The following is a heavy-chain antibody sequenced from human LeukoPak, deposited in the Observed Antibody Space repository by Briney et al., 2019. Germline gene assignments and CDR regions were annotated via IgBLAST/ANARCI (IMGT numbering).Heavy chain of an antibody. Sequence: PGGSLRLSCVASGFTFSSYWMSWVRQAPGKGLEWVANIKQDGSEKYYVDSVKGRFTISRDNAKNSVYLQMNSLRAGDTAMYYCVRDSYSGSDTAPDYWGQGTLVTISS. CDR1: GFTFSSYW. V-gene: IGHV3-7*03. CDR2: IKQDGSEK. CDR3: VRDSYSGSDTAPDY. D-gene: IGHD5-12*01. J-gene: IGHJ4*02.